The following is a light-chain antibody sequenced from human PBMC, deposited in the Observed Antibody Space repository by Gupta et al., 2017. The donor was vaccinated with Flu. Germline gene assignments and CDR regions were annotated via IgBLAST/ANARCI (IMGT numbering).Light chain of an antibody. Sequence: DVQMTQSPSSLSASVGDTVTITCRASQTIDHFLNWYQHKPGKAPTLLIHAASNLDTGVPSRFSGTGSGADFSLTINSLQPDDFAIYYCQQSVSSPLTFGGGTKLEI. J-gene: IGKJ4*01. CDR1: QTIDHF. CDR2: AAS. CDR3: QQSVSSPLT. V-gene: IGKV1-39*01.